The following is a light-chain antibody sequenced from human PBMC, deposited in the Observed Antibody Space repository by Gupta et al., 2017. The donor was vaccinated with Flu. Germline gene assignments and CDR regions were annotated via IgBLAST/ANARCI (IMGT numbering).Light chain of an antibody. CDR3: ATWDDSLSGQWV. V-gene: IGLV1-47*01. CDR2: KNT. J-gene: IGLJ3*02. CDR1: SSKIENNY. Sequence: QSVLTQPPSASGTPGQRVTIPCSGSSSKIENNYVYWYQKFPGMAPKLLIYKNTQRPSGVPDRFSGSKSGTSASLAISGLRSEDEADYYCATWDDSLSGQWVFGGGTKVTVL.